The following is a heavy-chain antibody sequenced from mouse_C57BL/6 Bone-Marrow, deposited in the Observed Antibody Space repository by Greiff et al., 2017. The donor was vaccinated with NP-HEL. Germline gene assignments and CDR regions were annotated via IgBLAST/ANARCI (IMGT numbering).Heavy chain of an antibody. V-gene: IGHV1-53*01. CDR3: ARDSDYAFDY. D-gene: IGHD3-2*02. CDR2: INPNNGGT. J-gene: IGHJ2*01. CDR1: GYTFTSYW. Sequence: QVHVKQPGTELVKPGASVKLSCKASGYTFTSYWMHWLKQRPGQGLEWIGNINPNNGGTNDNEKFKTKATLTVDKSSSTAYMQLSSLTSEDSAVYYCARDSDYAFDYWGQGTTLTVSS.